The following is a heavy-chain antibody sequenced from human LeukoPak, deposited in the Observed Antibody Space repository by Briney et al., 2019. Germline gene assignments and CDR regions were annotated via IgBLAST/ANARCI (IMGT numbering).Heavy chain of an antibody. CDR1: GGSFSSYA. D-gene: IGHD2-15*01. Sequence: SVKVSCKASGGSFSSYAISWVRQAPGQGLEWMGGIIPIFGTANYAQKFQGRVTITTDESTSTAYMELSCLRSEDTAVYYCARVACSGGSCYFEYFQHWGQGTLVTVSS. V-gene: IGHV1-69*05. CDR3: ARVACSGGSCYFEYFQH. J-gene: IGHJ1*01. CDR2: IIPIFGTA.